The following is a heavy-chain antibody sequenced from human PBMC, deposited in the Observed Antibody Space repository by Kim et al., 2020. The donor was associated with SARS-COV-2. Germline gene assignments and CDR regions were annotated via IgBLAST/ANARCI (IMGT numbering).Heavy chain of an antibody. CDR3: ARDLGGDVPYYFDY. Sequence: AQKCQGGVTITPDESTSTAYMGLSSLRSEDTAVYYCARDLGGDVPYYFDYWGQGTLVTVSS. V-gene: IGHV1-69*01. D-gene: IGHD4-17*01. J-gene: IGHJ4*02.